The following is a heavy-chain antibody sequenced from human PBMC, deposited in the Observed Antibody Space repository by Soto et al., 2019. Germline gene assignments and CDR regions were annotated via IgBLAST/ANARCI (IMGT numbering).Heavy chain of an antibody. D-gene: IGHD6-6*01. J-gene: IGHJ4*02. CDR1: GGSVSSGSYY. CDR2: IYYSGST. V-gene: IGHV4-61*01. CDR3: AMKYSSSSGFDY. Sequence: SETLSLTXTVSGGSVSSGSYYWSWIRQPPGKGLEWIGYIYYSGSTNYNPSLKSRVTISVDTSKNQFSLKLSSVTAADTAVYYCAMKYSSSSGFDYWGQGTLVTVPQ.